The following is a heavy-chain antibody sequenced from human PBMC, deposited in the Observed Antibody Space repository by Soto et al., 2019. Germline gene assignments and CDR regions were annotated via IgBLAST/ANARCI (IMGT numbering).Heavy chain of an antibody. CDR2: INPNSGGT. Sequence: ASVKVSCKASGYSFTGYYMHWVRQAPGQGLEWMGWINPNSGGTNYAQKFQGWVTMTRDTSISTAYMELSRLRSDDTAVYYCARVEYGSGSYYFDYWGQGTLVTVS. CDR3: ARVEYGSGSYYFDY. V-gene: IGHV1-2*04. D-gene: IGHD3-10*01. J-gene: IGHJ4*02. CDR1: GYSFTGYY.